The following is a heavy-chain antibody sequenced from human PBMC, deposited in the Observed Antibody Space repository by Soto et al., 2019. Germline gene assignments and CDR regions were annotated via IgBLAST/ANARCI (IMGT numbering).Heavy chain of an antibody. J-gene: IGHJ3*02. CDR1: GGSISSYY. V-gene: IGHV4-59*01. CDR3: ARSPETPLGYCSGGSCYSGKFFDI. D-gene: IGHD2-15*01. Sequence: QVQLQESGPGLVKPSETLSLTCTVSGGSISSYYWSWIRQPPGKGLEWIGYIYYSGSTNYNPSLKRRVTISVDTSKNQFSLKLSSVTAADTAVYYCARSPETPLGYCSGGSCYSGKFFDIWGQGTMVTVSS. CDR2: IYYSGST.